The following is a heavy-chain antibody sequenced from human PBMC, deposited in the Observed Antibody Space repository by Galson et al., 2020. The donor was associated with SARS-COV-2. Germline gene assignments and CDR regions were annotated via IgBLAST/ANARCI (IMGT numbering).Heavy chain of an antibody. J-gene: IGHJ3*02. CDR2: IYPGDSDT. CDR1: GYSFTSYW. Sequence: HGESLKISCKGSGYSFTSYWIGWVRQMPGKGLEWMGIIYPGDSDTRYSPSFQGQVTISADKSISTAYLQWSSLKASDTAMYHCARLLNYYDSSGYYSDAFDIWGQGTMVTVSS. CDR3: ARLLNYYDSSGYYSDAFDI. V-gene: IGHV5-51*01. D-gene: IGHD3-22*01.